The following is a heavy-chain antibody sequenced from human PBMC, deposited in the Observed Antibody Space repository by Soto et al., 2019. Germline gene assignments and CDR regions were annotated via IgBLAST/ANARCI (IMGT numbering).Heavy chain of an antibody. V-gene: IGHV4-4*02. Sequence: QVQLQESGPGLVKPSGTLSLTCAVSGGSISSSNWWSWVRQPPGKGLQWIGEIYHSGSTNYIPSLKRRVTXSXYKSRNQSSPKLSSVTAADTAVYYCARRWGEGRVDYWGQGTLVTVSS. CDR3: ARRWGEGRVDY. CDR1: GGSISSSNW. J-gene: IGHJ4*02. D-gene: IGHD3-10*01. CDR2: IYHSGST.